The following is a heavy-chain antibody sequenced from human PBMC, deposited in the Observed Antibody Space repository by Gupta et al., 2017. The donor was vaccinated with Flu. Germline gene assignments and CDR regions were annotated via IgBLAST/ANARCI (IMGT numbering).Heavy chain of an antibody. J-gene: IGHJ4*02. D-gene: IGHD4-17*01. CDR1: GFPFRSYA. CDR3: AKHRYGDYDY. Sequence: EVQLLESGGGGLVQPGESLRLSCAASGFPFRSYAISWVRQSPGKGLEWVSGISGSGGNSYYADSVKGRFTISRDNSKNTLYLQMNSLRVDDMAVYYCAKHRYGDYDYWGQGTLVTVSS. V-gene: IGHV3-23*01. CDR2: ISGSGGNS.